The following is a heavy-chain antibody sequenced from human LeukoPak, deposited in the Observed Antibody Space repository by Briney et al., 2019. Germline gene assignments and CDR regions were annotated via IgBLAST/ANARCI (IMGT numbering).Heavy chain of an antibody. CDR2: NNPNINGT. D-gene: IGHD5-12*01. Sequence: ASVKVSCKASGYTFTGYYIHCVPHAPGQALEWMVWNNPNINGTNDAQKCQGRVTMAGERSISTAYMELSRQRSDDTAVYYCARERTPGRGYGVDYWGQGTVVTVSS. V-gene: IGHV1-2*02. J-gene: IGHJ4*02. CDR1: GYTFTGYY. CDR3: ARERTPGRGYGVDY.